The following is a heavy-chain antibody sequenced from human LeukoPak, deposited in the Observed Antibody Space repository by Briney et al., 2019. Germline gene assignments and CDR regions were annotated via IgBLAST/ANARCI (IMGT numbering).Heavy chain of an antibody. Sequence: GESLKISCKGSGYSFTSYWIGWVRQMPGKVLEWMGNFYPGDSDTRYSPSFQGQVTISADKSISTAYLQWSSLKASDTAMYHCARAEKYSGSYLGHFDYWGQGTLVTVSS. D-gene: IGHD1-26*01. V-gene: IGHV5-51*01. J-gene: IGHJ4*02. CDR2: FYPGDSDT. CDR3: ARAEKYSGSYLGHFDY. CDR1: GYSFTSYW.